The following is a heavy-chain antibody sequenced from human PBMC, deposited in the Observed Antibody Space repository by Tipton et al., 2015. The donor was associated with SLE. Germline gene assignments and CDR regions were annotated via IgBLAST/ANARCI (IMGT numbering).Heavy chain of an antibody. CDR3: ARDGPYYDFWSGMGTFDI. Sequence: TLSLTCSVSGDSIISGSYYWGWIRQPPGKGLEWIGSMYYSGSTYYNPSLKSRVTISVDTSKNQFSLMLRSVTAADTAVYYCARDGPYYDFWSGMGTFDIWGQETMVTVSS. D-gene: IGHD3-3*01. V-gene: IGHV4-39*07. J-gene: IGHJ3*02. CDR2: MYYSGST. CDR1: GDSIISGSYY.